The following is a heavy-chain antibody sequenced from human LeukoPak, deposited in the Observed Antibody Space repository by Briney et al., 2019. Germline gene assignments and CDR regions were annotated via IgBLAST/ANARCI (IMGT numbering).Heavy chain of an antibody. D-gene: IGHD3-3*01. CDR3: ARAYYDFWSGYSTRY. CDR1: GYTFTSYD. V-gene: IGHV1-8*01. CDR2: MNPNSGNT. Sequence: ASVKVSCKASGYTFTSYDINWVRQATGQGLEWMGWMNPNSGNTGYAQKFQGRVTMTRNTSISTAYMELSSLRSEDTAVYYCARAYYDFWSGYSTRYSGQGTLVTVSS. J-gene: IGHJ4*02.